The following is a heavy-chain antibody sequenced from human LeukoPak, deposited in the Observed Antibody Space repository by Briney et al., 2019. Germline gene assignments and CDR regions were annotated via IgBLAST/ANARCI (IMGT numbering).Heavy chain of an antibody. D-gene: IGHD6-13*01. CDR3: ARDALGSPDGMDV. V-gene: IGHV4-59*01. CDR2: IYYTGST. CDR1: GGSISSYY. Sequence: SETLSLTCTVSGGSISSYYWTWIRQPPGKGLEWIGYIYYTGSTSYNPSLKSRVTISVDTSKNQFSPKLSSVTAADTAVYYCARDALGSPDGMDVWGHGTTVTVSS. J-gene: IGHJ6*02.